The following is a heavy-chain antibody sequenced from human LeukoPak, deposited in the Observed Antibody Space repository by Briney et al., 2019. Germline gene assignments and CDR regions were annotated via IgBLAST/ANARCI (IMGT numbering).Heavy chain of an antibody. J-gene: IGHJ4*02. CDR2: INPNSGGT. V-gene: IGHV1-2*02. Sequence: ASVKVSCKASGYTFTSYGISWVRQAPGQGLEWMGWINPNSGGTNYAQRFQGRVTMTRDTSISTAYMELSRLRSDDTAVYYCARDFRPSSGWFPKYYFDYWGQGTLVTVSS. D-gene: IGHD6-19*01. CDR1: GYTFTSYG. CDR3: ARDFRPSSGWFPKYYFDY.